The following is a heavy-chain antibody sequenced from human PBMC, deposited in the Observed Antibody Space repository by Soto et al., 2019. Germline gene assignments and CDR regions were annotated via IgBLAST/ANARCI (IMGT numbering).Heavy chain of an antibody. D-gene: IGHD4-17*01. V-gene: IGHV4-59*01. CDR3: ARDIYGDYGGYFDY. Sequence: QVQLQESGPGLVKPSETLSLTCTVSGGSISSYYWSWIRQPPGKGLEWIGYIYYSGSTNYNPSLKSRVTISVDTSKNQFSLKLSSVTAADTAVYYCARDIYGDYGGYFDYWGQGTLVTVSS. J-gene: IGHJ4*02. CDR1: GGSISSYY. CDR2: IYYSGST.